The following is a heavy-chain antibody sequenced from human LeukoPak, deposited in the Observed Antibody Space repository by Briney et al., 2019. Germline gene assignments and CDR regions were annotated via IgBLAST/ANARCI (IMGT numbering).Heavy chain of an antibody. CDR2: IIPILGIA. J-gene: IGHJ4*02. D-gene: IGHD3-22*01. CDR1: GGTFSSYT. Sequence: SVKVSCKASGGTFSSYTISWVRQAPGQGLEWMGRIIPILGIANYAQKFQGRVTITADKSTSTAYMELSSLRSEDTAVYYCASGVYDSSSYSDFDYWGQGTLVTVSS. V-gene: IGHV1-69*02. CDR3: ASGVYDSSSYSDFDY.